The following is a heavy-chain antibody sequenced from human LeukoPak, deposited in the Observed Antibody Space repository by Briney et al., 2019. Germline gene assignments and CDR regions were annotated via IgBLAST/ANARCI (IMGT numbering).Heavy chain of an antibody. CDR3: AREYSSSGGRFDY. V-gene: IGHV1-2*02. CDR1: GYTFTGYY. Sequence: GASVKVSCKASGYTFTGYYMHWVRQAPGQGLEWMGWINPNSGGTNYAQKFQGRVTMTRDTSISTAYMELSRLRSDDTAVYYCAREYSSSGGRFDYWGQGTLVTVFS. J-gene: IGHJ4*02. D-gene: IGHD6-6*01. CDR2: INPNSGGT.